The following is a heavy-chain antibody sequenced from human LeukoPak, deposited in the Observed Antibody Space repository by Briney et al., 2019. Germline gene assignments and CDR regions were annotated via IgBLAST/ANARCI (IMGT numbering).Heavy chain of an antibody. CDR1: GFNFDIYA. Sequence: PGGSLRLSCAASGFNFDIYAMQWVRQAPGKGLEWVAVMSKDGNKINYADSVKGRFTISRDNSRNTLYLQMDSLRSDDTAMYYCVRGLGWQQFHYWGQGTLVIASS. CDR2: MSKDGNKI. J-gene: IGHJ4*02. V-gene: IGHV3-30-3*01. D-gene: IGHD2-15*01. CDR3: VRGLGWQQFHY.